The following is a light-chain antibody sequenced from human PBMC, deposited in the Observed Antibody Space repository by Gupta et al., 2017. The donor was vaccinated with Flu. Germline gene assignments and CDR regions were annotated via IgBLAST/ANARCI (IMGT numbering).Light chain of an antibody. J-gene: IGKJ1*01. CDR2: AAS. CDR1: QDISND. CDR3: LQHNNFLPWT. V-gene: IGKV1-17*01. Sequence: DIQMTQSPSSLSASVEDRVTITCRASQDISNDLGWYQQKPGEAPKRLIYAASSLQSGVPSRFSGSGSGTEFTLTISSLQPEDFATYYCLQHNNFLPWTFGQGTKVEFK.